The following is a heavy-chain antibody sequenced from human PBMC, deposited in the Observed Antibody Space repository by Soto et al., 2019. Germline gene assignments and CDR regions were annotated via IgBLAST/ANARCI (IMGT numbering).Heavy chain of an antibody. V-gene: IGHV4-30-4*01. CDR2: IYYSGST. D-gene: IGHD3-3*01. Sequence: QVQLQESGPGLVKPSQTLSVTCTVPGGSISSSDYYWSWIRQPPGKGLEWIGYIYYSGSTNYNPSISSRVSISVDTSKNQFSLNLSSVTAADTAVYYCARIVESDYTIDFDLWGRGTRVTVSS. J-gene: IGHJ2*01. CDR3: ARIVESDYTIDFDL. CDR1: GGSISSSDYY.